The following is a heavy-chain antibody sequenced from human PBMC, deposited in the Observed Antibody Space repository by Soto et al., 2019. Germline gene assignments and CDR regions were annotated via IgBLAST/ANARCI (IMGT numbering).Heavy chain of an antibody. CDR2: MNPNSGST. CDR1: GYTFTSFD. D-gene: IGHD2-15*01. J-gene: IGHJ4*02. Sequence: ASVKVSFKASGYTFTSFDINWLRQATGQGLEWMGWMNPNSGSTGSAQKFQGRVAMTRDTSISTAYMELSSLRPDDTAVYYCARGRGYSDGIDYWGQGTLVTVSS. CDR3: ARGRGYSDGIDY. V-gene: IGHV1-8*02.